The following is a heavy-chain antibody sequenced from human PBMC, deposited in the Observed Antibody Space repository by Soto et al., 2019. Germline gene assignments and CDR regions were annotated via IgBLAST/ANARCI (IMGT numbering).Heavy chain of an antibody. V-gene: IGHV3-15*01. Sequence: EVQLVESGGGLVKPGGSLRLSCAASGFTFSNAWMSWVRQAPGKGLEWVGRIKSKTDGGTTDYAAHVKGRFTISRDDSKNTLYLQMNILKTEDTAVYYCTTEYYDFWSGYILDYWGQGTLVAVSS. CDR3: TTEYYDFWSGYILDY. D-gene: IGHD3-3*01. J-gene: IGHJ4*02. CDR2: IKSKTDGGTT. CDR1: GFTFSNAW.